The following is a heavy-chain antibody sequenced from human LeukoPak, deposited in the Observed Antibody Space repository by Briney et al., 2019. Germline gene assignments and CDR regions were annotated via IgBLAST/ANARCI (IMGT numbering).Heavy chain of an antibody. Sequence: GGSLRLSCAASGFTFSSYSMNWVRQAPGKGLEWVSSISSSSSYIYYADSVKGRFTISRDNAKNSLYLQMNSLRAEDTAVYYCARARARGSRSFPSGYWGQGTLVTVSS. CDR3: ARARARGSRSFPSGY. J-gene: IGHJ4*02. CDR2: ISSSSSYI. CDR1: GFTFSSYS. D-gene: IGHD3-10*01. V-gene: IGHV3-21*01.